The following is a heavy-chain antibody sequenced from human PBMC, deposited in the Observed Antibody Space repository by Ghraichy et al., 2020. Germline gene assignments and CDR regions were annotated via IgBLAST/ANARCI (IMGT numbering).Heavy chain of an antibody. CDR2: IYYSGST. V-gene: IGHV4-30-4*07. D-gene: IGHD3-10*01. CDR3: ARENEGIDY. Sequence: SETLSLTCAVSGGSISSGGYSWSWIRQPPGKGLEWIGYIYYSGSTYYNPSLKSRVTISVDTSKNQFSLKLSSVTAADTAVYYCARENEGIDYWGQGTLVTVSS. CDR1: GGSISSGGYS. J-gene: IGHJ4*02.